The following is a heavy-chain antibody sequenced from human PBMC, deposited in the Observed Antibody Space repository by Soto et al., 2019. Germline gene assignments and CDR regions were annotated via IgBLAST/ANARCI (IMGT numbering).Heavy chain of an antibody. D-gene: IGHD6-13*01. V-gene: IGHV4-59*12. J-gene: IGHJ3*02. Sequence: SETLSLTCTVSGGSISSYYWSWIRQPPGKGLEWIGYIYYSGSTNYNPSLKSRVTISVDTSKNQFSLKLSSVTAADTAVYYCARDPQTSYSSSWYRGAFDIWGQGTMVTVSS. CDR3: ARDPQTSYSSSWYRGAFDI. CDR1: GGSISSYY. CDR2: IYYSGST.